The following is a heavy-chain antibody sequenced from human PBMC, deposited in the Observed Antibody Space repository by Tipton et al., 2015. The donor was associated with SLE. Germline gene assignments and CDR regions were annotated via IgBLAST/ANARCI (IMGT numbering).Heavy chain of an antibody. CDR2: ISYSGST. Sequence: TLSLTCTVSGDSMNSYHWSRIRQPPGKGLEWIGYISYSGSTNYNPSLKSRVTMSVDTSKNQFSLRLSSVTTADTAVYYCARERRITPTGRSLYFDFWGQGALVTVSS. V-gene: IGHV4-59*01. CDR3: ARERRITPTGRSLYFDF. CDR1: GDSMNSYH. J-gene: IGHJ4*02. D-gene: IGHD1-1*01.